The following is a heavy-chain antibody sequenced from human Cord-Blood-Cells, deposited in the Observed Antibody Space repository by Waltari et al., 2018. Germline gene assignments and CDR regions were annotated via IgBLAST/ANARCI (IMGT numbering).Heavy chain of an antibody. Sequence: QVQLQESGPGLVKPSETLSLTCTVSGGSISSYYWSWIRQPPGKGLEWIGYIYYSGSTNYNPSLKSRVTISVDTSKNQFSRKLSSVTAADTAVYYCARQRNGDYVFDYWGQGTLVTVSS. CDR3: ARQRNGDYVFDY. CDR2: IYYSGST. D-gene: IGHD4-17*01. V-gene: IGHV4-59*08. CDR1: GGSISSYY. J-gene: IGHJ4*02.